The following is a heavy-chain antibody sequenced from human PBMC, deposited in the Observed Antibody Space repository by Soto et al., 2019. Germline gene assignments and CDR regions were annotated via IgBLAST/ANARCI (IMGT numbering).Heavy chain of an antibody. Sequence: PSETLSLTCAVYGGSFSSYYWGWIRQPPGKGLEWIGSIYYSGSTYYNPSLKSRVTISVDTSKNQFSLKLSSVTAADTAVYYCASLIGYCSSTSCYAFAWGQGTLVTVSS. CDR2: IYYSGST. CDR1: GGSFSSYY. V-gene: IGHV4-39*01. CDR3: ASLIGYCSSTSCYAFA. J-gene: IGHJ5*02. D-gene: IGHD2-2*01.